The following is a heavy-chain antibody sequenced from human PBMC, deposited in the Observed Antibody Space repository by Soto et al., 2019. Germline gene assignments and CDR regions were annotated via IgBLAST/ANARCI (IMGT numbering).Heavy chain of an antibody. J-gene: IGHJ3*02. CDR1: GGSISSYY. V-gene: IGHV4-59*01. D-gene: IGHD3-10*01. CDR2: IYYSGST. Sequence: SETLSLTCTVSGGSISSYYWSWIRQPPGKGLEWIGYIYYSGSTNYNPSLKSRVTTSVDTSKNQFSLKLSSVTAADTAVYYCARRYGSAFDIWGQGTMVTVSS. CDR3: ARRYGSAFDI.